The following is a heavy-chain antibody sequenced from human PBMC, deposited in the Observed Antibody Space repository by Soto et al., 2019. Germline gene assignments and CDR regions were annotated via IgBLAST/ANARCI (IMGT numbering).Heavy chain of an antibody. J-gene: IGHJ4*02. CDR2: IFSSGTT. D-gene: IGHD2-15*01. CDR3: ARVNVVVVAATVDYQYYFNY. CDR1: GFTVSSSY. V-gene: IGHV3-53*01. Sequence: PGGSLRLSCAASGFTVSSSYMGWVRQAPGNGLEWVSTIFSSGTTYYAGSVKGRLTISRDTSKNTVSLHMNSLRGEDAAVYYCARVNVVVVAATVDYQYYFNYWGQGTLVTVSS.